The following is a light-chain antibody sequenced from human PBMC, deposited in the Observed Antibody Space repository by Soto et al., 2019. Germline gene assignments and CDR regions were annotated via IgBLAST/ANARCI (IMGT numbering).Light chain of an antibody. Sequence: DIQMTQSPSTLSASVGDRVTITCRASQSISSWLAWYQQKPGKAPKLLIYDASSLESGVPSRFSGSGSGTEFTLTISSLQSEDFGIYYCQKYNQWPWTFGPGTKVEI. V-gene: IGKV1-5*01. CDR3: QKYNQWPWT. CDR1: QSISSW. J-gene: IGKJ1*01. CDR2: DAS.